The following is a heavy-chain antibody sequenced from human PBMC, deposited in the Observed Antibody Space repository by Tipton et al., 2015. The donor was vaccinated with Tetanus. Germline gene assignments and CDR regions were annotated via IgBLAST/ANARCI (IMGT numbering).Heavy chain of an antibody. J-gene: IGHJ4*02. V-gene: IGHV4-39*01. CDR2: IFYSRST. CDR3: AKHGDTSRNYYFDY. D-gene: IGHD6-13*01. CDR1: GGSISSIS. Sequence: TLSLTCTVSGGSISSISWIRQPPGKGLEWIGNIFYSRSTSYNPSLKSRVTLSVDTSRNQFSLKLTSVTAADTAIYYCAKHGDTSRNYYFDYWGQGALVTVSS.